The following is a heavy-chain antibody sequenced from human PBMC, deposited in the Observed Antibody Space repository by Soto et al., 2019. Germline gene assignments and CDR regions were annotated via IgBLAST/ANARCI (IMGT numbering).Heavy chain of an antibody. CDR2: ISGSGGST. D-gene: IGHD3-22*01. CDR1: GFTFSNYA. J-gene: IGHJ4*02. V-gene: IGHV3-23*01. Sequence: EVQLMESGGGLAQPGGSLRLSCAASGFTFSNYAMSWVRQAPGKGLEWVSVISGSGGSTYYADSVKGRFTICRDNSGTTLFLQMNSLGGEDTSVYFCAKSPHPYFYDSSCYYWVGLDYWGEGTLVTVSS. CDR3: AKSPHPYFYDSSCYYWVGLDY.